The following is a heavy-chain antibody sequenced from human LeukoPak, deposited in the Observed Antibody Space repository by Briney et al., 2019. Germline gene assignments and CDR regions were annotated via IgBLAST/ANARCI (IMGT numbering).Heavy chain of an antibody. D-gene: IGHD5-24*01. Sequence: RPSETLSLTCTVSGGSISSYYWSWLRQPPGKGLEWIGYIYYSGSTNYNPSLKSRVTISVDTSKNQFSLKLSPVTAADTDVYYCARDGRERDGYKSSRQRNVGYYYYRDVWGKGTTVTVSS. CDR2: IYYSGST. CDR3: ARDGRERDGYKSSRQRNVGYYYYRDV. V-gene: IGHV4-59*01. CDR1: GGSISSYY. J-gene: IGHJ6*03.